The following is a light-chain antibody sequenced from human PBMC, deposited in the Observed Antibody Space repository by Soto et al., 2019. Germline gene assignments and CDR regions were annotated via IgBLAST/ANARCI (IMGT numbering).Light chain of an antibody. V-gene: IGKV1-33*01. Sequence: IQLTQSPSSLSASVGDRVTITCQSSQDIINYLNWYQQKPGKAPKLLIYDASNLETGVPSRFSGSGSGTDFTFTISSLQPEDIATYYCQQYDNLPPLTFGQGTRLEIK. J-gene: IGKJ5*01. CDR3: QQYDNLPPLT. CDR1: QDIINY. CDR2: DAS.